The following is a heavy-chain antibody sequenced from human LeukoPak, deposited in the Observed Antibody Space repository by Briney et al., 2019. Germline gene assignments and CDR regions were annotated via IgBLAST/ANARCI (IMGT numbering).Heavy chain of an antibody. CDR2: IYSGGST. CDR3: ATTAPRGQLQLVYFAY. Sequence: GGSLRLSCATSGFTVSSNFLGWVRQAPGKGLEWVSIIYSGGSTYYADSVRGRFTISRDSSKNTLYLQMNSLRAEDTAVYYCATTAPRGQLQLVYFAYWGQGTLVTVSS. D-gene: IGHD6-13*01. CDR1: GFTVSSNF. J-gene: IGHJ4*02. V-gene: IGHV3-53*01.